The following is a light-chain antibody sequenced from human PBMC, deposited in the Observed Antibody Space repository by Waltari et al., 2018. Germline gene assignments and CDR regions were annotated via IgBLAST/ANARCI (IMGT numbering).Light chain of an antibody. CDR2: EVS. V-gene: IGLV2-14*01. J-gene: IGLJ2*01. Sequence: QSALTQPASVSGSPGQSITISCTGTSSDVGGYTYVAWSQQHPGKAPKLMIYEVSNRPSGVSNRFSGSKSGNTASLTISGLQAEDEADYYCSSYTSSSTRVFGGGTKLTVL. CDR1: SSDVGGYTY. CDR3: SSYTSSSTRV.